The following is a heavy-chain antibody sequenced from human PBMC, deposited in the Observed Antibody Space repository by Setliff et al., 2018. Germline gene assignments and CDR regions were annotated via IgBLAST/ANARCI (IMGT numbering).Heavy chain of an antibody. CDR3: ARAGDAASGRKGVFEY. J-gene: IGHJ4*02. D-gene: IGHD1-26*01. V-gene: IGHV1-3*01. Sequence: ASVKVSCKASGYSFSSNAFHWVRQAPGQTLEWMGWIHAGSSNTLYSQRFQDRITISRDTSATTGYLELRGLRSEDTAVYYCARAGDAASGRKGVFEYWGQGTAVTVSS. CDR2: IHAGSSNT. CDR1: GYSFSSNA.